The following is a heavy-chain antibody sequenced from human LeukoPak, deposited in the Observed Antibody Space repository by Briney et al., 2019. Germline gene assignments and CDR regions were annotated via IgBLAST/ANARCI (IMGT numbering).Heavy chain of an antibody. Sequence: GGSLRLSCAASGFTFDEYSVQWVRPAPGEGGEWVAVIHWDGGGTYYADSVKGRFTISRDNNKKYLYLQMTSLRTEDTAFYYCGTDIQHYDFWSGYEYRGQGTLVTVSS. D-gene: IGHD3-3*01. J-gene: IGHJ4*02. V-gene: IGHV3-43*01. CDR1: GFTFDEYS. CDR3: GTDIQHYDFWSGYEY. CDR2: IHWDGGGT.